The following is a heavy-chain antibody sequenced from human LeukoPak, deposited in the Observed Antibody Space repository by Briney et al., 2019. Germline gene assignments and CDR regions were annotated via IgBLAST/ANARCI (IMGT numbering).Heavy chain of an antibody. D-gene: IGHD5-12*01. CDR1: GFTFDDYG. CDR2: IKQDGSEK. CDR3: ARTRGSVDY. J-gene: IGHJ4*02. Sequence: GGSLRLSCAASGFTFDDYGMSWVRQAPGKGLEWVANIKQDGSEKYYVDSVKGRFTIFRDNAKNSLYLQMNSLRAEDTAVYYCARTRGSVDYWGQGTLVTVSS. V-gene: IGHV3-7*01.